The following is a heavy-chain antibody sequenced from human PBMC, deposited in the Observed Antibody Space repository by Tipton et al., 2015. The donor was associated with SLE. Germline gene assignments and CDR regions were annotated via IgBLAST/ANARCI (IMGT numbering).Heavy chain of an antibody. V-gene: IGHV4-59*08. CDR3: ARVPGDCGAGRCYHWFDP. D-gene: IGHD2-15*01. CDR2: IYFSGST. Sequence: TLSLTCTLSGGSIRNYYWSWIRQSPGKGLEWIGSIYFSGSTNYNPSLRSRVSMSVDTSKKQQFSLSLSSVTAADTAVYYCARVPGDCGAGRCYHWFDPWGQGTLVTVSS. J-gene: IGHJ5*02. CDR1: GGSIRNYY.